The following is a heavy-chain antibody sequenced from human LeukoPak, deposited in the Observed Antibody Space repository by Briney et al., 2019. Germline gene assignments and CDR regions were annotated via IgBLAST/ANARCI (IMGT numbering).Heavy chain of an antibody. D-gene: IGHD3/OR15-3a*01. Sequence: SETLSLTCTVSGVSISSSNSYWGWIRQPPGKGLERIGSIYYSGNTYYNASLKSQVSISIDTSKNQFSLRLTSVTATDTAMYYCARQTGSGLFTLPGGQGTLVTVSS. V-gene: IGHV4-39*01. CDR1: GVSISSSNSY. J-gene: IGHJ4*02. CDR2: IYYSGNT. CDR3: ARQTGSGLFTLP.